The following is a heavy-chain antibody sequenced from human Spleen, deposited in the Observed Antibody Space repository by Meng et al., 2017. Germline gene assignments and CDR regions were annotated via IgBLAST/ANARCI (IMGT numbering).Heavy chain of an antibody. V-gene: IGHV4-34*01. Sequence: SETLSLTCAVYGGSFSDYYWSWIRQPPGKGLEWIGEINHSGSTNYNPSLKTRVTVSADTSKNQFSLKLTSVTAADTAVYYCARLVRWDDAFAIWGQGTMVTVSS. J-gene: IGHJ3*02. CDR3: ARLVRWDDAFAI. D-gene: IGHD1-26*01. CDR2: INHSGST. CDR1: GGSFSDYY.